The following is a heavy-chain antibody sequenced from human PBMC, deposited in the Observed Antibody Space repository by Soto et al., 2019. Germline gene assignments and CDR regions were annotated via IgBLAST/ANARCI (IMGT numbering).Heavy chain of an antibody. CDR2: ISAYNGNT. CDR3: ARVGVYWSGYFNYYGMDV. CDR1: GYTFTSYG. Sequence: ASVKVSCKASGYTFTSYGISWVRQAPGQGLEWMGWISAYNGNTNYAQKLQGRLIMTTDTPTNTAYMELRSLISDDTAVYYCARVGVYWSGYFNYYGMDVWGQGTTVTVSS. J-gene: IGHJ6*02. D-gene: IGHD3-3*01. V-gene: IGHV1-18*01.